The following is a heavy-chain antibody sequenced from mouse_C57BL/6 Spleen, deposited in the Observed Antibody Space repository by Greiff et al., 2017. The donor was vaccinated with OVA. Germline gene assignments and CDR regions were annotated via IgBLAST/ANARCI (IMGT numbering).Heavy chain of an antibody. CDR3: ARYPTVVEVYAMEY. CDR2: INPSSGYT. CDR1: GYTFTSYT. Sequence: QVQLQQSGAELARPGASVKMSCKASGYTFTSYTMHWVKQRPGQGLEWIGYINPSSGYTKYNQKFKDKATLTADKSSSTAYMQLSSLTSEDSAVYYCARYPTVVEVYAMEYWGQGTSVTVSS. D-gene: IGHD1-1*01. V-gene: IGHV1-4*01. J-gene: IGHJ4*01.